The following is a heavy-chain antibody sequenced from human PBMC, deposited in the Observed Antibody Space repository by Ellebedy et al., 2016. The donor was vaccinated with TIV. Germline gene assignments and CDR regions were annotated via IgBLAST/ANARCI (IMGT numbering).Heavy chain of an antibody. Sequence: SQTLSLTCVISGDSVSTDIGWNWIRQSPSRGLEWLGRTYYRSKWNNDYAVSLKSRITINPDTSKNQFSLQLNSVTPDDTAVYYCARDFHDSSGYHRSFDYWGQGSLVAVSS. CDR2: TYYRSKWNN. V-gene: IGHV6-1*01. CDR3: ARDFHDSSGYHRSFDY. J-gene: IGHJ4*02. CDR1: GDSVSTDIG. D-gene: IGHD3-22*01.